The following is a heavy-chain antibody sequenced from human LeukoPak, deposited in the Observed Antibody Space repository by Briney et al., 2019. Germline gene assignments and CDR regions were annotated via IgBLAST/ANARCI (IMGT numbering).Heavy chain of an antibody. CDR3: ARAGRYYYYGLDV. CDR1: GGSVSSYY. Sequence: SETLSLTCTVSGGSVSSYYWSWIRQPPGKGLEWIGYIYYTGSTNYNPSLKSRVTISIDPSKSQFSLKLSSVTAADTAVYYCARAGRYYYYGLDVWGQGTTVTVSS. V-gene: IGHV4-59*08. CDR2: IYYTGST. J-gene: IGHJ6*02.